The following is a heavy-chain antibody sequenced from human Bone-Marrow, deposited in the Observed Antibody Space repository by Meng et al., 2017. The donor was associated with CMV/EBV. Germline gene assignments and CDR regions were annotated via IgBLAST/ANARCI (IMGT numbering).Heavy chain of an antibody. D-gene: IGHD2-2*01. J-gene: IGHJ6*02. V-gene: IGHV1-8*01. CDR2: MNPNSGNT. CDR3: ARESGVVVAAARWPDYYYGMDV. CDR1: GYTFTSYD. Sequence: ASVKVSCKASGYTFTSYDINWVRQATGQGLEWMGWMNPNSGNTGYAQKFQGRVTMTRNTSISTAYMELSSLRSEDTAVYYCARESGVVVAAARWPDYYYGMDVWGQGTTVTVSS.